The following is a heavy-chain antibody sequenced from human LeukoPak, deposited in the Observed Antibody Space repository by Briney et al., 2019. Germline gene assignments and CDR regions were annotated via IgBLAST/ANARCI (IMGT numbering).Heavy chain of an antibody. CDR1: GFTFSSYA. Sequence: PGGSLRLSCAASGFTFSSYAMSWVRQAPGKGLEWVSAISGSGGSTYHADSAKGRFTISRDNSKNTLYLQMNSLRAEDTAGYHCAKVQGLGYCSGGSCYNPDWYFNLWGRGTLVTVSS. J-gene: IGHJ2*01. D-gene: IGHD2-15*01. V-gene: IGHV3-23*01. CDR2: ISGSGGST. CDR3: AKVQGLGYCSGGSCYNPDWYFNL.